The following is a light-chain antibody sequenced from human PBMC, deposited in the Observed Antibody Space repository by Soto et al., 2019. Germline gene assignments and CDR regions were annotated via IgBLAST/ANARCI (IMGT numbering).Light chain of an antibody. J-gene: IGKJ1*01. CDR3: MQATHWPWT. CDR1: QSLVHSDGNTY. V-gene: IGKV2-30*02. CDR2: RIS. Sequence: DFVMSHAPLSLPGTLVQPSSISFISSQSLVHSDGNTYLNWFQQRPCQPPSRLIYRISNRDSGVPDRFRGSGSGTDFTLEIGRVEAEDARLYYCMQATHWPWTFGQGTKVDIK.